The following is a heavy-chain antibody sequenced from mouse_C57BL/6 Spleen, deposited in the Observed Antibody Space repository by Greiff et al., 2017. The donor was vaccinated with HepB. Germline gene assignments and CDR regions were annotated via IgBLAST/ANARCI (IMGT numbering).Heavy chain of an antibody. CDR2: INPYNGDT. Sequence: VQLKQSGPELVKPGDSVKISCKASGYSFTGYFMNWVMQSHGKSLEWIGRINPYNGDTFYNQKFKGKATLTVDKSSSTAHMELRSLTSEDSAVYYCAIYYYGSSYDAMDYWGQGTSVTVSS. CDR3: AIYYYGSSYDAMDY. D-gene: IGHD1-1*01. J-gene: IGHJ4*01. CDR1: GYSFTGYF. V-gene: IGHV1-20*01.